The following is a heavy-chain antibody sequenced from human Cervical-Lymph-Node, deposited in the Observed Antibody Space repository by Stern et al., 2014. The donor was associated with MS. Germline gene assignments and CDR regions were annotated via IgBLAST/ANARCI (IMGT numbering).Heavy chain of an antibody. Sequence: VQLVESGAEVKKPGESLKISCRTSGYTFSNFWIGWVRQMPGKGLEWMGVIYPADSDTTYRPSFQGPVPISPDQSLSTAYLQWRSLKASDTAMYYCVRRRDSAGYDTFDLWGQGTMLIVSS. CDR2: IYPADSDT. J-gene: IGHJ3*01. CDR1: GYTFSNFW. V-gene: IGHV5-51*01. D-gene: IGHD3-22*01. CDR3: VRRRDSAGYDTFDL.